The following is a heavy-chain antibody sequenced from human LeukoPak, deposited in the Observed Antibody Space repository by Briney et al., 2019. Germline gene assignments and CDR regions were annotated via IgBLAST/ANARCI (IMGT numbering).Heavy chain of an antibody. D-gene: IGHD3-22*01. V-gene: IGHV4-34*01. CDR1: GGSFSGYY. CDR3: ARRRYYYDSSGIDY. Sequence: SETLSLTCAVYGGSFSGYYWSWIRQLPGKGLEWIGEINHSGSTNYNPSLKSRVTISVDTSKNQFSLKLSSVTAADTAVYYCARRRYYYDSSGIDYWGQGTLVTVSS. CDR2: INHSGST. J-gene: IGHJ4*02.